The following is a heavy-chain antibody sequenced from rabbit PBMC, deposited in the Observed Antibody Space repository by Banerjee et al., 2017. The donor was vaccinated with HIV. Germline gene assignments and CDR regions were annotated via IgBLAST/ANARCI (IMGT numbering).Heavy chain of an antibody. J-gene: IGHJ4*01. V-gene: IGHV1S45*01. CDR3: ARDLAGVIGWNFNL. Sequence: QEQLVQSWGGLVQPGGSLKLSCKASGFDFSSYYMSWVRQAPGKGLEWIACIDAGSGTTYYANWAKGRFTISKTSSTTVTLQMTSLTAADTATYFCARDLAGVIGWNFNLWGPGTLVTVS. CDR2: IDAGSGTT. D-gene: IGHD4-1*01. CDR1: GFDFSSYYM.